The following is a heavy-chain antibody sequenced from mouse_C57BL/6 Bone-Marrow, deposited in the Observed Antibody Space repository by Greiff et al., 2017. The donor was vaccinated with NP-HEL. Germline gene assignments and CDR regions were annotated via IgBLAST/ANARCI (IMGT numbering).Heavy chain of an antibody. CDR2: IYPRSGNT. J-gene: IGHJ2*01. V-gene: IGHV1-81*01. CDR1: GYTFTSYG. CDR3: ARSEGYYFDY. D-gene: IGHD3-2*02. Sequence: VQLQQSGAELARPGASVKLSCKASGYTFTSYGISWVKQRPGQGLEWIGEIYPRSGNTYYNVKFKGKATLTADKSSSTAYMELRSLTSEDSAVYFCARSEGYYFDYWGQGTTLTVSS.